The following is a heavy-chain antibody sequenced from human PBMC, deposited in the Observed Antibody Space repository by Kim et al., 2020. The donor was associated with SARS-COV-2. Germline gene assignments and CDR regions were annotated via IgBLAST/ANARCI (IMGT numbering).Heavy chain of an antibody. V-gene: IGHV3-11*01. J-gene: IGHJ6*02. Sequence: GGSLRLSCAASGFTFSDYYMSWIRQAPGKGLEWVSYISSSGSTIYYADSVKGRFTISRDNAKNSLYLQMNSLRAEDTAVYYCARDLALSGKPSIAAAGTRYYYYYGMDVWGQGTTVTVSS. CDR3: ARDLALSGKPSIAAAGTRYYYYYGMDV. CDR2: ISSSGSTI. CDR1: GFTFSDYY. D-gene: IGHD6-13*01.